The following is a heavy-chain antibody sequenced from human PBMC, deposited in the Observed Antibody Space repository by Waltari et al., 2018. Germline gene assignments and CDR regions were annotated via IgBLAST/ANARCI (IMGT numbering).Heavy chain of an antibody. V-gene: IGHV3-23*01. CDR3: AKDITPASGRISPFDS. Sequence: EVQLLESGGDLVQPGGSLRLSCAASGFTFSSRARGWVRQAPGQGLEWVSSITGRGGSTFYADSVRGRFTISRDNSKSTLFLQMNSLRAEDTAVFYCAKDITPASGRISPFDSGGQGTLVTVSS. J-gene: IGHJ5*01. CDR1: GFTFSSRA. CDR2: ITGRGGST. D-gene: IGHD1-26*01.